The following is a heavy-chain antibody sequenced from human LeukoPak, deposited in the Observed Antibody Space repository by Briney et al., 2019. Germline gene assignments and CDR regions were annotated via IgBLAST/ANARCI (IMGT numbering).Heavy chain of an antibody. V-gene: IGHV3-74*01. CDR2: IDNDGTDT. J-gene: IGHJ6*03. CDR1: GFSLSRYW. CDR3: TRGGFDHNMDV. D-gene: IGHD3-9*01. Sequence: PGGSLRLSCAASGFSLSRYWMHWVRQAPGTGLAWVSYIDNDGTDTNYADSVRGRFPVSRDNAKNTLYLQMNGLRAEDTAVYYCTRGGFDHNMDVWGKGTTVT.